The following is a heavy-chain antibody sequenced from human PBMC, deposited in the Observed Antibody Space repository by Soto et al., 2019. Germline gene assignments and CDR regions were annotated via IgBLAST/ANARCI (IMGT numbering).Heavy chain of an antibody. D-gene: IGHD4-17*01. V-gene: IGHV1-8*01. Sequence: QVQLVQSGAEVKKPGASVKVSCKASGYTFTSYAINWVRQATGQGLEWMVWMNPNSGNTGYAQQFQGRVTMTRTTSRSTAYMELSSLRSEVTAVDYCARTLDGDNVDYWGQGTLVTVSS. CDR1: GYTFTSYA. CDR3: ARTLDGDNVDY. J-gene: IGHJ4*02. CDR2: MNPNSGNT.